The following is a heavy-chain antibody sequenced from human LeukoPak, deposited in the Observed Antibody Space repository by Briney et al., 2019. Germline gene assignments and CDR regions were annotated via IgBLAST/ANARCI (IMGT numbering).Heavy chain of an antibody. Sequence: PGGSLRLSCVASGFTFSNYAMSWVCQAPGKGLEWVSAITGSEDATSYADSVKGRFTISRDSSKKTLYLQMNSLRAEDTAVYYCATGETGDNIHLHYWGQGTLVAVSS. D-gene: IGHD7-27*01. CDR1: GFTFSNYA. CDR3: ATGETGDNIHLHY. J-gene: IGHJ4*02. CDR2: ITGSEDAT. V-gene: IGHV3-23*01.